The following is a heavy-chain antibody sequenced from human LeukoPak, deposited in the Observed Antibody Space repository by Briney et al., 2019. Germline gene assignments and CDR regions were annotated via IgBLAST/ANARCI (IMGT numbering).Heavy chain of an antibody. CDR1: GFTFSAYG. CDR3: AKDRGGYTYYPFLSYFFDS. CDR2: ISYDGNYR. V-gene: IGHV3-30*18. J-gene: IGHJ4*02. D-gene: IGHD5-12*01. Sequence: GKSLRLSCAASGFTFSAYGIHWVRQAPGKGLEWETVISYDGNYRNYADSVKGRFTISRDDSKNTLYLQMNSLTTEDTAVYYCAKDRGGYTYYPFLSYFFDSWGQGTLVTVSS.